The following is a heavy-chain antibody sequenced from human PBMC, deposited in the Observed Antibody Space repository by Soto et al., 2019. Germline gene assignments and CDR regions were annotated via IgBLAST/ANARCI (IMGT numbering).Heavy chain of an antibody. J-gene: IGHJ4*02. CDR2: ITYDGRFQ. CDR3: AKDRVGGTFYTPLAF. V-gene: IGHV3-30*18. D-gene: IGHD1-7*01. CDR1: GFTFDHYG. Sequence: LTLSCPASGFTFDHYGMHWFRRAHVKGLEWVAVITYDGRFQYYADSVKGRFTISRDNSKNTLSLHLNTLKPEDTAVYHCAKDRVGGTFYTPLAFWGQGTLVTVSS.